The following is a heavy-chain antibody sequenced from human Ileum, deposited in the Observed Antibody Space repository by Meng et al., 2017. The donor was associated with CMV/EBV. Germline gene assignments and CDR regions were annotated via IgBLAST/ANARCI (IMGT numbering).Heavy chain of an antibody. CDR2: MSHDGGNK. D-gene: IGHD2-2*01. V-gene: IGHV3-30*04. J-gene: IGHJ6*02. Sequence: GASLKISCAASGFTFSSYTMHWVRQAPGKGLEWVALMSHDGGNKFYADTVKGRFTISRDNSRNTLYLQMSSLRAEDTAVYYCAKSMVPPAMPFYFYGMDVWGQGTTVTVSS. CDR1: GFTFSSYT. CDR3: AKSMVPPAMPFYFYGMDV.